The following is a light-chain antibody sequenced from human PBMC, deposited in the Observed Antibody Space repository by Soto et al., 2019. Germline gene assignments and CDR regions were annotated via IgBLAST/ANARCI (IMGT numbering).Light chain of an antibody. V-gene: IGKV3-20*01. CDR2: GAS. CDR1: QSVSSSY. Sequence: IVLTQSPGTLSLSPGERATLSCRSSQSVSSSYLAWYQQKPGQAPRLLIYGASSRSTGIPDRFSGSGSGTDFTLTISRLEPEDFSVYYCQQYGSSPVTFGQGTKVEIK. J-gene: IGKJ1*01. CDR3: QQYGSSPVT.